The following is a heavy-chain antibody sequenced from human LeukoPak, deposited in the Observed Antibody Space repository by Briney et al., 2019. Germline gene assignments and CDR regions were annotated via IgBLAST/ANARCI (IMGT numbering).Heavy chain of an antibody. D-gene: IGHD3-16*01. Sequence: GGSLRLSCAASGFTFSSYAMHWVRQAPGKGLEWVAVISYDGSNKYYADSVKGRFTTSRDNSKNTLYLQMNSLRAEDTAVYYCARGLGYYYYYMDVWGKGTTVTVSS. J-gene: IGHJ6*03. CDR2: ISYDGSNK. CDR1: GFTFSSYA. V-gene: IGHV3-30-3*01. CDR3: ARGLGYYYYYMDV.